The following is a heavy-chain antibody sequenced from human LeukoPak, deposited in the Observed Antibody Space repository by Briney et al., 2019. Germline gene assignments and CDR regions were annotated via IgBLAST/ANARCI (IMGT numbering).Heavy chain of an antibody. CDR3: ARDPPSSVAGRPIFDY. J-gene: IGHJ4*02. CDR1: GYTLTGYY. V-gene: IGHV1-2*02. D-gene: IGHD6-6*01. Sequence: ASVKVSCKASGYTLTGYYMHWVRQAPGQGLEWMAWINPNSGGTSYTQKFQNRVTMTWDTSISTAYMELSRLRSDDTAVYYCARDPPSSVAGRPIFDYWGQGTLVTVSS. CDR2: INPNSGGT.